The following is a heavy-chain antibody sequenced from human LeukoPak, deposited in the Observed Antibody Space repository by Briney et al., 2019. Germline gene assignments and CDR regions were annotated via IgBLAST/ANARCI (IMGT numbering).Heavy chain of an antibody. CDR2: IYYSGST. Sequence: PSETLSLTCTVSGGSISSSSTYWGWIRQPPGKGLEWIGSIYYSGSTYYSPSLKSRVTISVDTSKNQFSLKLSSVTAAGTAVYYCASQYDSSGYHYFDYWGQGTLVTVSS. CDR3: ASQYDSSGYHYFDY. D-gene: IGHD3-22*01. V-gene: IGHV4-39*01. CDR1: GGSISSSSTY. J-gene: IGHJ4*02.